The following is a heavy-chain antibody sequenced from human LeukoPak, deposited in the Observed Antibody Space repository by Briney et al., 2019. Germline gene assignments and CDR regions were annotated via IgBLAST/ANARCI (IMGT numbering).Heavy chain of an antibody. D-gene: IGHD4-11*01. V-gene: IGHV4-39*01. CDR1: GGSISSSSYY. J-gene: IGHJ4*02. CDR3: ARQADYSNPFDY. Sequence: SETLSLTCTVSGGSISSSSYYWGWIRQPPGKGLEWIGSIYYSGSTYYNPSLKSRVTISVDTSKNQFSLKLSSGTAADTAVYYCARQADYSNPFDYWGQGTLVTVSS. CDR2: IYYSGST.